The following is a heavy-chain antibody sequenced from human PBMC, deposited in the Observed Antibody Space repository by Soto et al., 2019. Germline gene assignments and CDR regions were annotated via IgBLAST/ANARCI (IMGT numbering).Heavy chain of an antibody. D-gene: IGHD3-3*01. CDR2: IGTAGDT. V-gene: IGHV3-13*01. CDR3: AREAPTIFGVAFDAFDI. CDR1: GFTFSSYD. J-gene: IGHJ3*02. Sequence: PGGSLRLSCAASGFTFSSYDMHWVRQATGIGLEWVSAIGTAGDTYYPGSVKGRFTISRENAKNTLYLQMNSLRAEDTAVYYCAREAPTIFGVAFDAFDIWGQGTMVTVSS.